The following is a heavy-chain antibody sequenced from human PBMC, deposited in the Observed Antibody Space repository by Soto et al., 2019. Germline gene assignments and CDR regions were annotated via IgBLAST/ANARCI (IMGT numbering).Heavy chain of an antibody. V-gene: IGHV1-8*01. CDR3: ARHTAMAAFDI. Sequence: ASVKVSCKASGYSYTSNGVAWVRQAPGQGLEWMGWISGYSGNTGYAQKFQGRVAMTRNTSISTAYMELSSLRSEDTAVYYCARHTAMAAFDIWGQGTMVTVSS. CDR1: GYSYTSNG. J-gene: IGHJ3*02. CDR2: ISGYSGNT. D-gene: IGHD5-18*01.